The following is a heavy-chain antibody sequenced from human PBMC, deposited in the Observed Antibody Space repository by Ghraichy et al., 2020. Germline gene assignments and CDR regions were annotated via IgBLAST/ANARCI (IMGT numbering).Heavy chain of an antibody. D-gene: IGHD3-9*01. CDR3: ARDPKLRYFDWLVDY. V-gene: IGHV3-7*04. CDR1: GFTFSSYW. CDR2: IKQDGSEK. Sequence: GESLNISCAASGFTFSSYWMSWVRQAPGKGLEWVANIKQDGSEKYYVDSVKGRFTISRDNAKNSLYLQMNSLRAEDTAVYYCARDPKLRYFDWLVDYWGQGTLVTVSS. J-gene: IGHJ4*02.